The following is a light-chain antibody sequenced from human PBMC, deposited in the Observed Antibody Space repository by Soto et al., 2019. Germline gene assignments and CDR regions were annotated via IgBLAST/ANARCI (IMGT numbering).Light chain of an antibody. CDR1: QSVSSSY. J-gene: IGKJ2*01. CDR3: QQYGSSPPYT. CDR2: GAS. Sequence: EMVLPQSPGTLSLSPGESATLSCRASQSVSSSYLAWYQQKPGQAPRLLIYGASSRATGIPDRFSGSGSGTDFTLTISRREPEDFAVYYCQQYGSSPPYTFGQGTKLEIK. V-gene: IGKV3-20*01.